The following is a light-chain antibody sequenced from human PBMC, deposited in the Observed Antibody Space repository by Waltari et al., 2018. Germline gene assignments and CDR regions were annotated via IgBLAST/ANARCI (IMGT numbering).Light chain of an antibody. CDR3: CSYAGRSTWV. CDR1: SSDVGSYKF. J-gene: IGLJ3*02. V-gene: IGLV2-23*01. CDR2: EGT. Sequence: QSALTQPASLSGSPGQSITISCTGTSSDVGSYKFVSWYQQHPGKAPKLMIYEGTKRPSGVSNRFSGSKSGNTASLTISGLQAEDEADYYCCSYAGRSTWVFGGGTKLTVL.